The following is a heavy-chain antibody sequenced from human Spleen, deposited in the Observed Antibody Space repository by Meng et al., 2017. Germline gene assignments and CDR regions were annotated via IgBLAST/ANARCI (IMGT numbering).Heavy chain of an antibody. CDR1: GFTFSSYS. CDR2: ISSSSSYI. CDR3: ARDRVPGWELLFSSSGSLDY. D-gene: IGHD1-26*01. Sequence: GESLKISCAASGFTFSSYSMNWVRQAPGKGLEWVSSISSSSSYIYYADSLKGRFTISRDNAKNSLYLQMNSLRAEDTAVYYCARDRVPGWELLFSSSGSLDYWGQGTLVTVSS. J-gene: IGHJ4*02. V-gene: IGHV3-21*01.